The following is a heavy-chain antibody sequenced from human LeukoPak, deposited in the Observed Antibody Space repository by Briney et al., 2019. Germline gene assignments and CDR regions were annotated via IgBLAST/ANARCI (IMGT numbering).Heavy chain of an antibody. CDR3: ARDGGLRLSRNYYYYYMDV. CDR1: GGTFSSYA. J-gene: IGHJ6*03. V-gene: IGHV1-69*06. CDR2: IIPIFGTA. Sequence: SVTVSCKASGGTFSSYAISWVRQAPGQGLEWMGGIIPIFGTANYAQKFQGRVTITADKSTSTAYMELSSLRSEDTAVYYCARDGGLRLSRNYYYYYMDVWGKGTTVTVSS. D-gene: IGHD5-12*01.